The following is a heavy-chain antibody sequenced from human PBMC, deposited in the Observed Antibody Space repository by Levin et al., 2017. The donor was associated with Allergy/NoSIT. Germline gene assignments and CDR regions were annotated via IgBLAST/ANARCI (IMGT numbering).Heavy chain of an antibody. CDR3: VKDIVFGTSSWALDF. CDR1: GFSFSAFG. CDR2: ISYDGNDK. J-gene: IGHJ4*02. D-gene: IGHD6-13*01. V-gene: IGHV3-30*18. Sequence: RGSLRLSCAASGFSFSAFGMHWVRQAPGKGLEWVAVISYDGNDKYYADSVKGRFTISRDTPKNTLHLQMNSLRTEDTAVYYCVKDIVFGTSSWALDFWGQGALVTVSS.